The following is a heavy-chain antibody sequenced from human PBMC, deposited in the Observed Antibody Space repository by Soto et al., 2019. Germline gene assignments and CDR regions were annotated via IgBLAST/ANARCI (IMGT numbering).Heavy chain of an antibody. CDR1: GGSISSGGYY. V-gene: IGHV4-31*03. CDR3: AREDDSSSSVYYGMDV. Sequence: QVQLQESGPGLVKPSQTLSLTCTVSGGSISSGGYYWSWIRQHPGEGLEWIGYIYYSGSTYYNPSLKSRVTISVDTSKNQFSLKLSSVTAADTAVYYCAREDDSSSSVYYGMDVWGQGTTVTVSS. D-gene: IGHD6-6*01. CDR2: IYYSGST. J-gene: IGHJ6*02.